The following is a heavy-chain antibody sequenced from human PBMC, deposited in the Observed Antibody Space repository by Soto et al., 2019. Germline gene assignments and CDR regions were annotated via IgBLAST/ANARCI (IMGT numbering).Heavy chain of an antibody. CDR3: ARKGYSSSFYYFDY. V-gene: IGHV4-34*01. CDR1: GGSFSGYY. D-gene: IGHD6-6*01. Sequence: SETLSLTCAVYGGSFSGYYWSWIRQPPGKGLEWIGEINHSGSTNYNPSLKSRVTISVDTSKNQFSLKLSSVTAADTAVYYCARKGYSSSFYYFDYWGQGTLVTVSS. J-gene: IGHJ4*02. CDR2: INHSGST.